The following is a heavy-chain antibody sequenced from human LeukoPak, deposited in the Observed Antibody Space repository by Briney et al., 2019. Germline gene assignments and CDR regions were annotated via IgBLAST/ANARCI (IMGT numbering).Heavy chain of an antibody. V-gene: IGHV3-23*01. J-gene: IGHJ4*02. CDR2: ISGSGGTT. CDR1: GFTFSSYA. CDR3: ATDYNGSGKPMFDY. Sequence: GGSLRLSCAASGFTFSSYAMSWVRQAPGKGLEWVSAISGSGGTTNYADSVKGRFTISRDNSKNTLYLQMNSLRVEDTAVYYCATDYNGSGKPMFDYWGQGTLVTVSS. D-gene: IGHD3-10*01.